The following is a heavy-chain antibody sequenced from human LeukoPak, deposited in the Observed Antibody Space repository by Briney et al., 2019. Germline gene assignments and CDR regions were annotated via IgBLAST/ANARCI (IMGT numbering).Heavy chain of an antibody. CDR3: ARGGSGYSYGYVDY. Sequence: SVKVSCKASGGTFSSYTISWVRQAPGQGLEWMGRIIPILGIANYAQKFQGRVTITADKSTSTAYMELSSLRSEDTAVYYCARGGSGYSYGYVDYWGQGTPVTVSS. CDR2: IIPILGIA. D-gene: IGHD5-18*01. J-gene: IGHJ4*02. CDR1: GGTFSSYT. V-gene: IGHV1-69*02.